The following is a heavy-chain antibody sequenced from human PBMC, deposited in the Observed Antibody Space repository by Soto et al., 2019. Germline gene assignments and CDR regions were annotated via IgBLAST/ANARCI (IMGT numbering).Heavy chain of an antibody. CDR2: IYYSGST. CDR3: ARAVAGYWFDP. V-gene: IGHV4-61*01. CDR1: GGSVSSGSYY. D-gene: IGHD6-19*01. J-gene: IGHJ5*02. Sequence: PSETLSLTCTVSGGSVSSGSYYWSWIRQPPGKGLEWIGYIYYSGSTSYNPSLKSRVTISVDTSKNQFSLKLSSVTAADTAVYYCARAVAGYWFDPWGQGTLVTVSS.